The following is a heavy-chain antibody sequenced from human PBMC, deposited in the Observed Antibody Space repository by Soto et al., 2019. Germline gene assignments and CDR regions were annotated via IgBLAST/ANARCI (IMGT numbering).Heavy chain of an antibody. Sequence: QVQLVESGGGVVQPGRSLRLSCAASGFTFSSYGMHWVRQAPGKGLEWVAVIWYDGSNKFYSDSVKGRFTISRDNSKNTLYLQMNSLRAEDTAVYYCAREGTVTYGYYYYYVDVWGKGTTVTVSS. CDR3: AREGTVTYGYYYYYVDV. CDR1: GFTFSSYG. V-gene: IGHV3-33*01. D-gene: IGHD4-17*01. J-gene: IGHJ6*03. CDR2: IWYDGSNK.